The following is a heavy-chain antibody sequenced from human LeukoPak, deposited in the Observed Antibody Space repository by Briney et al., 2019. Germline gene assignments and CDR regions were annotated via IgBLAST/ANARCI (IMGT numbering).Heavy chain of an antibody. V-gene: IGHV1-2*02. CDR3: ARNYGGTSKYFDY. Sequence: ASVTVSCKASGYSFNDYYIHWVRQAPGQGLEWMGWISPNSGGTNYAQNFQGRVTMTRDTSITTAYMELSGLTPDDTALYYCARNYGGTSKYFDYRGQGTLVTVSS. J-gene: IGHJ4*02. CDR1: GYSFNDYY. CDR2: ISPNSGGT. D-gene: IGHD4-23*01.